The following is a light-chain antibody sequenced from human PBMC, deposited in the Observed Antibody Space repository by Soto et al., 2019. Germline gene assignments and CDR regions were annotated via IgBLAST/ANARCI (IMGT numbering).Light chain of an antibody. CDR1: SSDVGGYNY. CDR2: EVS. CDR3: TSYTSSSTLDV. V-gene: IGLV2-14*01. Sequence: QSALTQPASVSGSPGQSITISCTGTSSDVGGYNYVSWYQQHPGKAPKLIIYEVSNRPTGVSSRFSGSKSGHTASLTISGLQSEDEADYFCTSYTSSSTLDVFGTGTKLTVL. J-gene: IGLJ1*01.